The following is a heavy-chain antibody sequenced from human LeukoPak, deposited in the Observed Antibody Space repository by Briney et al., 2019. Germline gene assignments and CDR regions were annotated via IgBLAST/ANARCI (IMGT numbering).Heavy chain of an antibody. J-gene: IGHJ1*01. CDR2: FDPEDGET. CDR3: ATNRIVATLTPEYFQH. Sequence: GASVKVSCKVSGYTLTELSMHWVRQAPGKGLEWMGGFDPEDGETIYAQKFQGRVTMTEDTSTDTAYMELSSLRSEDTAVYYCATNRIVATLTPEYFQHWGQGTLVTVSS. D-gene: IGHD6-13*01. CDR1: GYTLTELS. V-gene: IGHV1-24*01.